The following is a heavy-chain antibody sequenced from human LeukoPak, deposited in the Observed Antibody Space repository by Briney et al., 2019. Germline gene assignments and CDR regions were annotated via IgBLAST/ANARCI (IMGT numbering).Heavy chain of an antibody. D-gene: IGHD3-22*01. Sequence: GGSLRLSCAASGFTFTRYTMHWVRQAPGKGLEWLAFVRHDGNNKYEADSVKGRFTISRDNSKNTVYLQMNSLRSEDTAVYYCAKGVRMIVVAPGSWGQGTLVTVSS. J-gene: IGHJ5*02. CDR3: AKGVRMIVVAPGS. V-gene: IGHV3-30*02. CDR2: VRHDGNNK. CDR1: GFTFTRYT.